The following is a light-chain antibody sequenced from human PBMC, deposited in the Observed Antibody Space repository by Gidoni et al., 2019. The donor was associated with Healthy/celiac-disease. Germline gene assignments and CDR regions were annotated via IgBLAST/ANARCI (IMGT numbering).Light chain of an antibody. V-gene: IGLV1-40*01. CDR2: GNS. CDR1: SSKIGAGYD. J-gene: IGLJ3*02. Sequence: QSVLTQPPSVSGAPGQRVTISCTGSSSKIGAGYDVPWYQQLPGTAPKLLIYGNSNRPSGFPDRFSGSKSGTSASLAITGLQAEDEADYYCQSYDSSLSGCVFGGGTKLTVL. CDR3: QSYDSSLSGCV.